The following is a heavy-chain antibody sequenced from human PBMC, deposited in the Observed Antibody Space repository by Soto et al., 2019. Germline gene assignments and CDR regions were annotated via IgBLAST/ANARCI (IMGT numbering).Heavy chain of an antibody. J-gene: IGHJ4*02. D-gene: IGHD2-8*01. Sequence: SETLSLTCAVSGGSISSGGYSWSWIRQPPGKGLEWIGYMYHSGSTYYKPSLKSRVTISIDRSKNQFSLKLSSVTAADTAVYYCARGGYCPNGVCSRPVDYWGQGSLVTVSS. CDR3: ARGGYCPNGVCSRPVDY. CDR2: MYHSGST. V-gene: IGHV4-30-2*01. CDR1: GGSISSGGYS.